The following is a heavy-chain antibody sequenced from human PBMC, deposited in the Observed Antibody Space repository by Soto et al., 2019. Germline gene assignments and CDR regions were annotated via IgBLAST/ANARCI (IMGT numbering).Heavy chain of an antibody. CDR2: INGDGSTT. CDR3: ARPRYDGSGTPFDH. D-gene: IGHD3-22*01. J-gene: IGHJ4*02. Sequence: GGSLRLSCAASGFTFSSYWMHWVRQAPGKGLVRVSRINGDGSTTTYADSVKGRFIISRDNAKNMLYLQMNSLTAEDTAVYYCARPRYDGSGTPFDHWGQGTLVTVSS. CDR1: GFTFSSYW. V-gene: IGHV3-74*01.